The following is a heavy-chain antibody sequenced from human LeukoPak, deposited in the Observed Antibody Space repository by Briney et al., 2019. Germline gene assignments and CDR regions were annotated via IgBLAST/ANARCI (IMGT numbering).Heavy chain of an antibody. V-gene: IGHV3-23*01. D-gene: IGHD6-19*01. J-gene: IGHJ4*02. CDR1: GFTFSSYA. CDR2: ISGSAGST. Sequence: PGGSLRLSCAASGFTFSSYAMSWVRQAPGKGLEWVSVISGSAGSTYYADSVKGRFTISRDNSKNMLYLQMNSLRAEDTAVYYCAKDSISNGWYYFDCGGQGTLVTVSS. CDR3: AKDSISNGWYYFDC.